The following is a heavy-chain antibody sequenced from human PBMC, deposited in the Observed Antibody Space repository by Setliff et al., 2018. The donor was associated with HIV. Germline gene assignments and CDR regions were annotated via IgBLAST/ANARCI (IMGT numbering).Heavy chain of an antibody. V-gene: IGHV3-11*06. CDR2: ISSSSSYI. Sequence: LRLSCAASGFTFSDSYMSWIRQAPGKGLEWVSSISSSSSYIYYADSVKGRFTISRDNAKNSLYLQMNSLRAEDTAVYYCARDPLQLEQLGWFDPWGQGALVTVSS. CDR1: GFTFSDSY. J-gene: IGHJ5*02. CDR3: ARDPLQLEQLGWFDP. D-gene: IGHD1-1*01.